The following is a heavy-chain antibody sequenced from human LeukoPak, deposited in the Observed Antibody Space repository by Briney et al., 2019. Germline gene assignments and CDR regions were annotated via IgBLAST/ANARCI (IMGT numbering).Heavy chain of an antibody. CDR1: GFTFGDYA. V-gene: IGHV3-49*03. D-gene: IGHD2-15*01. J-gene: IGHJ6*03. Sequence: GGSLRLSCTASGFTFGDYAMSWFRQAPGKGLEWVGFIRSKAYGGTTEYAASVKGRFTISRDDSKSIAYLQMNSLKTEDTAVYYCTRGYCSGGSCSYYYYYMDVWGKGTTVTVSS. CDR3: TRGYCSGGSCSYYYYYMDV. CDR2: IRSKAYGGTT.